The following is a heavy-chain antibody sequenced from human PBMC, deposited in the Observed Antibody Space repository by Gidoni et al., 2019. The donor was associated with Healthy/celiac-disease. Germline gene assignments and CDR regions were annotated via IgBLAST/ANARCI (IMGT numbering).Heavy chain of an antibody. CDR2: INHSGST. CDR1: GGSFSGYY. Sequence: QVQLQQWGAGLLKPSETLSLTCAVYGGSFSGYYWSWIRQPPGKGLEWIGEINHSGSTNYNPSLKSRVTISVDTSKNQFSLKLSSVTAADTAVYYCARRYGYGYWYFDLWGRGTLVTVSS. CDR3: ARRYGYGYWYFDL. V-gene: IGHV4-34*01. D-gene: IGHD5-12*01. J-gene: IGHJ2*01.